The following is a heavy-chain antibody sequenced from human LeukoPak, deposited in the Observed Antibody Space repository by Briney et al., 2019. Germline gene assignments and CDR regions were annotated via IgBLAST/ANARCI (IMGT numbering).Heavy chain of an antibody. V-gene: IGHV3-48*01. Sequence: GGSLRLSCAASGFTFSSYSMNWVRQAPGKGLKWVSYISSSSSTIYYADSVKGRFTISRDNAKSSLYLQMNSLRAEDTAVYYCARGGSGYHWGQGTLVTVSS. D-gene: IGHD3-22*01. CDR3: ARGGSGYH. J-gene: IGHJ4*02. CDR2: ISSSSSTI. CDR1: GFTFSSYS.